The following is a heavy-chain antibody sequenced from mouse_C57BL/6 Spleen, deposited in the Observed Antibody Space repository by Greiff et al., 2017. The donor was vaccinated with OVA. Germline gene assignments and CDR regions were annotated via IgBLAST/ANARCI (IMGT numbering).Heavy chain of an antibody. D-gene: IGHD2-4*01. Sequence: VQLQQPGAELVKPGASVKLSCKASGYTFTSYWMQWVKQRPGQGLEWIGEIDPSDSYTNYNQKFKGKATLTVDTSSSTAYMQLSSLTSEDSAVYYCARRGDYDGDWYFDVWGTGTTVTVSS. V-gene: IGHV1-50*01. CDR2: IDPSDSYT. CDR3: ARRGDYDGDWYFDV. CDR1: GYTFTSYW. J-gene: IGHJ1*03.